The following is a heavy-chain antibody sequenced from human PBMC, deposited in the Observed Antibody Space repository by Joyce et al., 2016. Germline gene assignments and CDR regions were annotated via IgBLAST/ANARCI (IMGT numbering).Heavy chain of an antibody. V-gene: IGHV3-30-3*01. CDR1: GFTFNRYA. Sequence: QVQLVESGGGVAQPGRSLRLSCAASGFTFNRYAMQWVRQNPGAGMEWVAVIAPERSKKFYSDSVKYRFIISRDNSNKMVFVQMNSLRVEDTGVYYCARSPSNSWHTFDSWGQGTLVSVSS. D-gene: IGHD2-2*01. CDR2: IAPERSKK. J-gene: IGHJ4*02. CDR3: ARSPSNSWHTFDS.